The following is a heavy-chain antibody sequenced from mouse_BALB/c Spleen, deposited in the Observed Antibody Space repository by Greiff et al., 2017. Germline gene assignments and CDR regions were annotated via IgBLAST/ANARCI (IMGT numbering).Heavy chain of an antibody. D-gene: IGHD2-13*01. Sequence: EVKLVESGPSLVKPSQTLSLTCSVTGDSITSGYWNWIRKFPGNKLEYMGYISYSGSTYYNPSLKSRISITRDTSKNQYYLQLNSVTTEDTATYYCARGEVAWFAYWGQGTLVTVSA. V-gene: IGHV3-8*02. CDR1: GDSITSGY. J-gene: IGHJ3*01. CDR3: ARGEVAWFAY. CDR2: ISYSGST.